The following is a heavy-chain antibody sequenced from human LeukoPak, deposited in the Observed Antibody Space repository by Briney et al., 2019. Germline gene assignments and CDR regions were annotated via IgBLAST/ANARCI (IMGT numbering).Heavy chain of an antibody. J-gene: IGHJ4*02. CDR1: GFTFSDYY. CDR3: ARDRGLYYYDSSGRNRALDY. CDR2: ISSSGSTI. Sequence: KPGGSLRLSCAAPGFTFSDYYMSWIRQAPGKGLEWDSYISSSGSTIYYADSVKGRFTISRDNAKNSLYLQMNSLRAEDTAVYYCARDRGLYYYDSSGRNRALDYWGQGTLVTVSS. D-gene: IGHD3-22*01. V-gene: IGHV3-11*04.